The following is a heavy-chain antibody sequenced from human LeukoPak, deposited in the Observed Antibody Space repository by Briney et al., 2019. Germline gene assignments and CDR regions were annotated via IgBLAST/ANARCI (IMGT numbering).Heavy chain of an antibody. Sequence: ASVKVSCKASGYNFSIHWMHRVRQAPGQGLEWMGLINPSGGSTNYAQKFQGRVTMTRDTSTSTVYMELSSLRSEDTAVYYCARGPSITMVRGGQWYYYMDVWGKGTTVTISS. J-gene: IGHJ6*03. CDR3: ARGPSITMVRGGQWYYYMDV. V-gene: IGHV1-46*01. CDR2: INPSGGST. CDR1: GYNFSIHW. D-gene: IGHD3-10*01.